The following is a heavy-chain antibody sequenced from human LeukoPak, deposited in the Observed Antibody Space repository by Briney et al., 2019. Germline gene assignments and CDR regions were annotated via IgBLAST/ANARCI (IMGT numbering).Heavy chain of an antibody. J-gene: IGHJ4*02. CDR2: IYYSGST. CDR3: ARSNYDDYSNYGRFDY. V-gene: IGHV4-61*01. CDR1: GGSVSSVSYY. Sequence: SGTLSLTCTVSGGSVSSVSYYWSWIRQPPGKGLEWIGYIYYSGSTNYNSSLKSRVTISVDTSKNQFSLKLSSVTAADTAVYYCARSNYDDYSNYGRFDYWGQGTLVTVSS. D-gene: IGHD4-11*01.